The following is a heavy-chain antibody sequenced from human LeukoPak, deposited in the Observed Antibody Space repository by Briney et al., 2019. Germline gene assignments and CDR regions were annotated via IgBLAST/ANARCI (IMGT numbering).Heavy chain of an antibody. CDR3: ARDPSGSWNDVGTFDS. Sequence: GGSLRLSCAASGSTFTKYGMHWVRQAPGKGLEWVALLWYDGANKNYADSVKGRFTISRDNSKNTVYLQMTSLRAEDTALYFCARDPSGSWNDVGTFDSWGQGTLVSVSS. D-gene: IGHD1-1*01. J-gene: IGHJ4*02. CDR2: LWYDGANK. V-gene: IGHV3-33*01. CDR1: GSTFTKYG.